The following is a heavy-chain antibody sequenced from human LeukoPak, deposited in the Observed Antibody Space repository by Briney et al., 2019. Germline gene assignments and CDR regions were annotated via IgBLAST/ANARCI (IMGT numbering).Heavy chain of an antibody. CDR1: GESMIGHY. D-gene: IGHD3-10*01. CDR2: IHHSGGT. CDR3: ARATASGSGRAYDH. Sequence: SETLSLTCAVDGESMIGHYWTWIRQPPGKRLEWIGEIHHSGGTNSNPSLKNRVTMSIDMSKNQLSLKLKSVTAADTAVYYCARATASGSGRAYDHWAQGNLVPVSS. V-gene: IGHV4-34*01. J-gene: IGHJ4*02.